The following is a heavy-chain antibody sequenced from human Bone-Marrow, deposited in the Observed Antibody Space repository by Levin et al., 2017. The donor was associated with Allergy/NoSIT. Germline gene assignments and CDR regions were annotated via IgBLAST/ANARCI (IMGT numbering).Heavy chain of an antibody. CDR2: IKSKTDGGTT. CDR1: GFTFSNAW. Sequence: GESLKISCAASGFTFSNAWMNWVRQAPGKGLEWVGRIKSKTDGGTTDYAAPVKGRFTISRDDSKNTLYQQMSSLKTEDTAVYYCTTEGEGDYYDSRDLDYWGQGTLVTVSS. V-gene: IGHV3-15*07. J-gene: IGHJ4*02. D-gene: IGHD3-22*01. CDR3: TTEGEGDYYDSRDLDY.